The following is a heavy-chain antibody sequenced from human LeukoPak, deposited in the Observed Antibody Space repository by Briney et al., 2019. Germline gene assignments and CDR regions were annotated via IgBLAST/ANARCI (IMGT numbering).Heavy chain of an antibody. CDR3: AKDGLVWFGELN. CDR2: ISSSGSTV. V-gene: IGHV3-48*03. J-gene: IGHJ4*02. D-gene: IGHD3-10*01. CDR1: GFTFSSYE. Sequence: GGSLRLSCAASGFTFSSYEMNWVRQAPGKGLEWVSYISSSGSTVYYADSVKGRFTISRDNSKNTLYLQMNSLRAEDTAVYYCAKDGLVWFGELNWGQGTLVTVSS.